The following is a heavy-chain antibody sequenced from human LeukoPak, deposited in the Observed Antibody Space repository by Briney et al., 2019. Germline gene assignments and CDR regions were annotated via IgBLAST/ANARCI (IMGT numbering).Heavy chain of an antibody. CDR2: ISSSGSTI. CDR3: AKGGGRPLKDAFDI. Sequence: GGSLRLSCAASGFTFSSYEMNWVRQAPGKGLEWVSYISSSGSTIYYADSVKGRFTISRDNAKNSLYLQMNSLRPDDGAKYYCAKGGGRPLKDAFDIWGQGTVVTVSS. J-gene: IGHJ3*02. CDR1: GFTFSSYE. V-gene: IGHV3-48*03. D-gene: IGHD2-15*01.